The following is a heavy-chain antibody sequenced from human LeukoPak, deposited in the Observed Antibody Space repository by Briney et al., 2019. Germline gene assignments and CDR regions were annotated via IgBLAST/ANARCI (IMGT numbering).Heavy chain of an antibody. CDR2: IYTSGST. CDR3: ARVTADAFDI. CDR1: GGSISSGSYY. D-gene: IGHD5-18*01. J-gene: IGHJ3*02. V-gene: IGHV4-61*02. Sequence: PSETLSLTCTVSGGSISSGSYYWSWIRQPAGKGLEWIGRIYTSGSTNYNPSLKSRVTISVDTSKNQFSLKLSSVTAADTAVYYCARVTADAFDIWGQGTMVTASS.